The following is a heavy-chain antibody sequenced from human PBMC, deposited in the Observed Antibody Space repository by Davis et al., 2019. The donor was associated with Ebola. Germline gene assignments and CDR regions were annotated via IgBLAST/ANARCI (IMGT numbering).Heavy chain of an antibody. CDR2: VIPILGTA. Sequence: AASVKVSCKASGGTFSNYTFHWVRQAPGQGLEWMRRVIPILGTADYAQRFQGRVTITADTSTHTAYMELSRLRSDDTAMYYCTRGKWFDPWGQGTLVAVSS. J-gene: IGHJ5*02. CDR1: GGTFSNYT. V-gene: IGHV1-69*08. CDR3: TRGKWFDP.